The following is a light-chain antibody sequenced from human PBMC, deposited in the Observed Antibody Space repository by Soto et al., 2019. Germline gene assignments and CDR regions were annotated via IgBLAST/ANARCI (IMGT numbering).Light chain of an antibody. CDR3: QQCGGSPWT. CDR2: RAS. CDR1: QSVSRNF. V-gene: IGKV3-20*01. Sequence: EIVLTQSPGTLSLSPGERATLSCRASQSVSRNFLAWYQQKHGQAPRLLIFRASNRAPGIPDRFAGSGSGTDFTLTISRLEPEDFAVYYCQQCGGSPWTFGQGTRVEI. J-gene: IGKJ1*01.